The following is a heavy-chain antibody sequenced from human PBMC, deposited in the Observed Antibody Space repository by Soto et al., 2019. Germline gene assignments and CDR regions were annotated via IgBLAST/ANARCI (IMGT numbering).Heavy chain of an antibody. CDR2: VSAYNRST. CDR1: GYTFSNYG. CDR3: ARERRWEPLLY. J-gene: IGHJ4*02. D-gene: IGHD1-26*01. V-gene: IGHV1-18*01. Sequence: QVQLVQSGPEVKKPGASVKVSCKGSGYTFSNYGVTWVRQAPGQGLERLGWVSAYNRSTDYAQKFEDRATMTIDTSTNTAYLELRGLTPDDTAVYYCARERRWEPLLYWGQGTL.